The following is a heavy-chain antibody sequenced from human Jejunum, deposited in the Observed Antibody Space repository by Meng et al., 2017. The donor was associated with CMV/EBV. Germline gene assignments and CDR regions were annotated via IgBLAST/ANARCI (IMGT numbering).Heavy chain of an antibody. CDR2: IYSNGIGT. CDR3: AKYAKGVRSGNIYAMDV. Sequence: TFSAYPMSWVRQAPGKGLEWVSMIYSNGIGTYYADSVKGRFITSRDNSKNMLYLQINSLRAEDTAVYYCAKYAKGVRSGNIYAMDVWGQGTTVTVSS. D-gene: IGHD2-8*01. V-gene: IGHV3-23*03. J-gene: IGHJ6*01. CDR1: TFSAYP.